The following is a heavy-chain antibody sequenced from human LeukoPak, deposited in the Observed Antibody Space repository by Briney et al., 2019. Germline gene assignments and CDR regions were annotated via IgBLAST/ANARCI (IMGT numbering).Heavy chain of an antibody. J-gene: IGHJ5*02. D-gene: IGHD2-15*01. Sequence: SETLSLTCTVSGYSISSGYYWGWIRQPPGKGLEWIGSIYRSGSTYYNPSLKSRVTISVDTAKNQFSLKLSSVTAADTAVYYCARVVAETAYPDPWGQGTLVTVSS. V-gene: IGHV4-38-2*02. CDR2: IYRSGST. CDR3: ARVVAETAYPDP. CDR1: GYSISSGYY.